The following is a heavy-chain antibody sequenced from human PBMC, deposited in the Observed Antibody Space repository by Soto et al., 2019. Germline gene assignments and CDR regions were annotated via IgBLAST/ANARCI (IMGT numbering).Heavy chain of an antibody. CDR1: GFTFGDYA. CDR2: IRSKDFGGTR. D-gene: IGHD2-2*01. Sequence: SLRLSCTASGFTFGDYAMSWFRQAPGKGLQWVGFIRSKDFGGTREYAASVKGRFTISRDDSKSIAYLQMNSLITEDTAVYYCSRVSCTSTNCLYYFDYWGQGTRVTVSS. V-gene: IGHV3-49*03. J-gene: IGHJ4*02. CDR3: SRVSCTSTNCLYYFDY.